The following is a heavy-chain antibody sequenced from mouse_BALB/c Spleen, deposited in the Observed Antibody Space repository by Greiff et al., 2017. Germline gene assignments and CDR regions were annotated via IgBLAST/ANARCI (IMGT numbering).Heavy chain of an antibody. CDR1: GFTFSSYA. CDR3: ARRGYYGSSYDYAMDY. Sequence: EVQVVESGGGLVKPGGSLKLSCAASGFTFSSYAMSWVRQTPEKRLEWVASISSGGSTYYPDSVKGRFTISRDNARNILYLQMSSLRSEDTAMYYCARRGYYGSSYDYAMDYWGQGTSVTVSS. CDR2: ISSGGST. J-gene: IGHJ4*01. D-gene: IGHD1-1*01. V-gene: IGHV5-6-5*01.